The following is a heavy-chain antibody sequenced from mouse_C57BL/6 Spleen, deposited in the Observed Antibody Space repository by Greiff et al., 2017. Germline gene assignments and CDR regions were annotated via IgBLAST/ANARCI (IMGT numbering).Heavy chain of an antibody. Sequence: QVQLQQPGAELVRPGTSVKLSCKASGYTFTSYWMHWVKQRPGQGLEWIGVIDPSDSYTNYNQKFKGKATLTVDTSSSTAYMQLSSLTSEDSAVYYCARSTMVTYYFDYWGQGTTLTVSS. D-gene: IGHD2-2*01. CDR2: IDPSDSYT. J-gene: IGHJ2*01. CDR1: GYTFTSYW. V-gene: IGHV1-59*01. CDR3: ARSTMVTYYFDY.